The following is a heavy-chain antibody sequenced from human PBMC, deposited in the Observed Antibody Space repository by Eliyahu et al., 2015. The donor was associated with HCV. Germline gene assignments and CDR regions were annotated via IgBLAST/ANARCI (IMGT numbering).Heavy chain of an antibody. Sequence: QLQLQESGPGLVKPSETLSLTCXVSGXSIGSNTYYWVWIRQSPGKGLEWIGNVYNSGTSYDNPSLKSRVTISVDTSTNQVSLKLRSVTAADTGVYYCARRPSSAAGDWFDPWGQGTLVTVSS. CDR2: VYNSGTS. CDR1: GXSIGSNTYY. J-gene: IGHJ5*02. CDR3: ARRPSSAAGDWFDP. V-gene: IGHV4-39*01. D-gene: IGHD6-13*01.